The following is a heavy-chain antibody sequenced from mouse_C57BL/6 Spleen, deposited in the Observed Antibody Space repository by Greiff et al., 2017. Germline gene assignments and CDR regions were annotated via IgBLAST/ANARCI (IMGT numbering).Heavy chain of an antibody. CDR3: ARELLLRGGAMDY. J-gene: IGHJ4*01. CDR2: INPSNGGT. Sequence: QVQLQQSGTELVKPGASVKLSCKASGYTFTSYWMHWVKQRPGQGLEWIGNINPSNGGTNYNEKFKSKATLTVDKSSSTAYMQLSSLTSEYSAVYYCARELLLRGGAMDYWGQGTSVTVSS. D-gene: IGHD1-1*01. V-gene: IGHV1-53*01. CDR1: GYTFTSYW.